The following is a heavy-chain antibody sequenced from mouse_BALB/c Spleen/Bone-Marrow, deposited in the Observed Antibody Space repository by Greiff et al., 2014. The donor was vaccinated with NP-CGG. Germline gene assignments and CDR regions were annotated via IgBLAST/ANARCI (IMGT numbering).Heavy chain of an antibody. Sequence: EVHLVESGGGLVQPGGSRKLSCAASGFTFSSFGMHWVRQAPEKGLEWVAYISNGSSTIYYADTVKDRFTISRDNPKNTLFLQKTSIRSEDTAMYYCARKGAMITHYYAMDYWGQGTSVTVSS. CDR1: GFTFSSFG. J-gene: IGHJ4*01. CDR2: ISNGSSTI. D-gene: IGHD2-4*01. V-gene: IGHV5-17*02. CDR3: ARKGAMITHYYAMDY.